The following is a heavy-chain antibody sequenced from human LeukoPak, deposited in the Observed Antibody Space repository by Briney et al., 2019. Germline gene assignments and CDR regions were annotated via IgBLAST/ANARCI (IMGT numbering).Heavy chain of an antibody. CDR3: ARSGSYPFDY. Sequence: ASVKVSCTASGYTFTSYYMHWVRQAPGQGLEWMGLINPSGGSTSYAQKFQGRVTLTRDTTTSTVYMELSSLRSEDTAVYYCARSGSYPFDYWGQGTLVTVSS. D-gene: IGHD1-26*01. V-gene: IGHV1-46*01. J-gene: IGHJ4*02. CDR1: GYTFTSYY. CDR2: INPSGGST.